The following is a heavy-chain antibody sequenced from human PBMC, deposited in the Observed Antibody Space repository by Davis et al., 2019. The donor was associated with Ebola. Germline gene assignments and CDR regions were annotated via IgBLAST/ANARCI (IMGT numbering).Heavy chain of an antibody. CDR1: GYSFSNYW. CDR2: IYPGDSDT. Sequence: GESLKISCKGSGYSFSNYWVGWVRQMPGKGLEWMGIIYPGDSDTRYSPSFQGQVTISADKSISTAYLQWSSLKASDTAMYYCARHGRGSSSYFDYWGQGTLVTVSS. CDR3: ARHGRGSSSYFDY. V-gene: IGHV5-51*01. D-gene: IGHD6-13*01. J-gene: IGHJ4*02.